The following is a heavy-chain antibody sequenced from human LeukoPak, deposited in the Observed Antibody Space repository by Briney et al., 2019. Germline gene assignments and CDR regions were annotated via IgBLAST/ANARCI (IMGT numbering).Heavy chain of an antibody. CDR1: GYPISSGYY. D-gene: IGHD2-21*01. V-gene: IGHV4-38-2*02. J-gene: IGHJ4*02. CDR2: IYHSGST. Sequence: SETLSLTCSVSGYPISSGYYWGWIRQPPGKGLEWIGSIYHSGSTYHNPSLKSRVTISVDTSQNQLSLKLSSVTAADSAVYYCTRGGDPYLGSSDYWGQGTLVTASS. CDR3: TRGGDPYLGSSDY.